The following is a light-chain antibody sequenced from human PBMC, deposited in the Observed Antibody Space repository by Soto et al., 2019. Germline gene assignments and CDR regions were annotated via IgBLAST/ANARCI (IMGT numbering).Light chain of an antibody. J-gene: IGLJ2*01. CDR3: SSYTSSYTLV. CDR1: SSDVGGYND. CDR2: DVS. Sequence: QSALTQPASVSGSPGQSITISCTGTSSDVGGYNDVSWYQQHPGKAPKLMIYDVSNRPSVVSNRVSASKSSNTASLTICGLQAEDEADYYCSSYTSSYTLVFGGGTKLTVL. V-gene: IGLV2-14*01.